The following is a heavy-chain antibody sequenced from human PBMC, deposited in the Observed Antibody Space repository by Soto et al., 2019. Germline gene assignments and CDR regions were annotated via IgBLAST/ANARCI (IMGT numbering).Heavy chain of an antibody. CDR2: IIPILGIA. D-gene: IGHD3-10*01. CDR1: GGTFSSYT. V-gene: IGHV1-69*02. J-gene: IGHJ5*02. Sequence: QVQLVQSGAEVKKPGSSVKVSCKASGGTFSSYTISWVRQAPGQGLEWMGRIIPILGIANYAQKFQGRVTITADKSTSTAYMELSSLRSEDTAVYYCVGDYGSGSYYKWWFDPWGQGTLVTVSS. CDR3: VGDYGSGSYYKWWFDP.